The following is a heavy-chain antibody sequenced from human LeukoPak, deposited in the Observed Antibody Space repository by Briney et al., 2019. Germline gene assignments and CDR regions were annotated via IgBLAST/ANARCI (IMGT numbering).Heavy chain of an antibody. V-gene: IGHV5-51*01. CDR3: ARRRTVTTVKTYYYYYGMDV. CDR2: IYPADSTA. D-gene: IGHD4-17*01. Sequence: GESLKISCKASGYSFTTYWIGWVRQMPGKGLEWMGIIYPADSTAHYSPSFQGQVTISVDKSINTAYLQWSRLKASDTAMYYCARRRTVTTVKTYYYYYGMDVWGQGTTVTVSS. J-gene: IGHJ6*02. CDR1: GYSFTTYW.